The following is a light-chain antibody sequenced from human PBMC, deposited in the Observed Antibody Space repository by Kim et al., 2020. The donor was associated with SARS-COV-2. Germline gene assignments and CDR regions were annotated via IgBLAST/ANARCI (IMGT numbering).Light chain of an antibody. J-gene: IGKJ2*01. CDR3: HQSSSLPRT. CDR2: YAS. V-gene: IGKV6-21*01. Sequence: SVTPKGKVNITCRTRQSIGSSLHWYQQKPDQSPKLLIKYASQSFSGVPSRFSGSGSGTDFTLTISSLEAEDAATYYCHQSSSLPRTFGQGTKLEI. CDR1: QSIGSS.